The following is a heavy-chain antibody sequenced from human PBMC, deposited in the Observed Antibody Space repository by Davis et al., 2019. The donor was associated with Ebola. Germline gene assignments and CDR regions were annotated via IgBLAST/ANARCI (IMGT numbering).Heavy chain of an antibody. CDR1: GFTFSSYA. V-gene: IGHV3-9*01. D-gene: IGHD2-15*01. CDR2: ISWNSGSI. Sequence: SLKISCAASGFTFSSYAMHWVRQAPGKGLEWVSGISWNSGSIGYADSVEGRFTISRDNAKNSLYLQMNSLRAEDTALYYCARVVYYYYYGMDVWGQGTTVTVSS. J-gene: IGHJ6*02. CDR3: ARVVYYYYYGMDV.